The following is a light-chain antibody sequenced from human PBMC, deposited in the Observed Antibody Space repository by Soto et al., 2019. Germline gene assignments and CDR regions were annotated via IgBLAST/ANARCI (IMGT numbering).Light chain of an antibody. CDR1: NIGSKS. CDR2: YDS. V-gene: IGLV3-21*04. CDR3: QVWDSSSDHSGV. Sequence: SYELTQPPSVSVAPGKTARITCGGNNIGSKSVHWYQQKPGQAPVLVIYYDSDRPSGIPERFSGSNSGNTATLTISRVEAGDEAEYYCQVWDSSSDHSGVFGTGTKLTVL. J-gene: IGLJ1*01.